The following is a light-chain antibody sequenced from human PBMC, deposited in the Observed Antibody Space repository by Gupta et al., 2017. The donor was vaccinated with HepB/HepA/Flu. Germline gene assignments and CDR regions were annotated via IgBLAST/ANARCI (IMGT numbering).Light chain of an antibody. CDR2: GNV. CDR3: QSFDNSLSVVV. J-gene: IGLJ2*01. CDR1: SSNIGAGFD. Sequence: QSVLTQPPSVSGAPGQRVTIPCTGSSSNIGAGFDFHWYQHLPGTAPRLLIYGNVNRPSGAPDRFSGSKSGTSASLAITGLQAEDEADYYCQSFDNSLSVVVFGGGTKLTVL. V-gene: IGLV1-40*01.